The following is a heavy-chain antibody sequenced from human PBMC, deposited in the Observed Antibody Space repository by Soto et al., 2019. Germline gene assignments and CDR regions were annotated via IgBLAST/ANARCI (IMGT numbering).Heavy chain of an antibody. CDR3: AKVFWEMAAIDPFDR. CDR2: ISADGTTT. V-gene: IGHV3-23*01. J-gene: IGHJ5*02. Sequence: EVQLLESGGGLVQPGGSLRLSCVASGFSFSNYAMSWVRQAPGKGLEWVSSISADGTTTYDADSVKGRFTISRDSSKSTLYLQMNSLRFEDTADYFCAKVFWEMAAIDPFDRWGQGTLVTVSS. CDR1: GFSFSNYA. D-gene: IGHD3-3*01.